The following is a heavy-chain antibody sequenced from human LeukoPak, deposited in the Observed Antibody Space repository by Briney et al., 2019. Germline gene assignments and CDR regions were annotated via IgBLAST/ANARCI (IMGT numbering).Heavy chain of an antibody. CDR1: GFTFSNYA. D-gene: IGHD5-24*01. Sequence: GGSLRLSCAASGFTFSNYAMSWVRQAPGKGLEWVANIKRDGSEKYYVDSVKGRFTISRDNAKNSLYLQMNSLRAEDTAVYYCARRRDGPVDYWGQGTLVTVSS. V-gene: IGHV3-7*03. CDR2: IKRDGSEK. J-gene: IGHJ4*02. CDR3: ARRRDGPVDY.